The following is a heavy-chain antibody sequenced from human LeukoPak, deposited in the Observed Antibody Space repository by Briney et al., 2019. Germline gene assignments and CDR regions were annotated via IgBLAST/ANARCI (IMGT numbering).Heavy chain of an antibody. D-gene: IGHD4-17*01. CDR3: ARGGDYCNSFDP. Sequence: AETLSLTGSVSGGSMSGYYWKWIRQPPGKGLEWIGYIYYSGSTNYNPSLKSRVTISVDKSKRQFSLNLTSVTAADTAVYYCARGGDYCNSFDPWGQGTLVSVSS. CDR1: GGSMSGYY. J-gene: IGHJ5*02. V-gene: IGHV4-59*01. CDR2: IYYSGST.